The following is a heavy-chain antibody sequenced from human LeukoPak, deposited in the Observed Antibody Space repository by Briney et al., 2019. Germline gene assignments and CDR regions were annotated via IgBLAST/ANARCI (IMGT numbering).Heavy chain of an antibody. Sequence: PGGSLRLSCAASGFTFSSYWMSWVRQAPGKGLEWVSAISGSGGSTYYADSVKGRFTISRDNSKNTLYLQMNSLRAEDTAVYYCARARSSYGYGDAFDIWGQGTMVTVSS. CDR1: GFTFSSYW. CDR3: ARARSSYGYGDAFDI. D-gene: IGHD5-18*01. J-gene: IGHJ3*02. CDR2: ISGSGGST. V-gene: IGHV3-23*01.